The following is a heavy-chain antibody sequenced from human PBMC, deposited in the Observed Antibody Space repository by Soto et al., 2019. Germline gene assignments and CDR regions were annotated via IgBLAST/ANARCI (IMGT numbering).Heavy chain of an antibody. CDR1: GGSISSYY. CDR3: ARQIYDSDTGPNFQYYFDS. Sequence: SETLSLTCTVSGGSISSYYWSWIRQPPGTGLEWIGYINYSGNTNYNPSLKSRVTISVDTSKNQFSLKLSSVTAADTAVYYCARQIYDSDTGPNFQYYFDSWGQGTPVTVSS. D-gene: IGHD3-22*01. CDR2: INYSGNT. V-gene: IGHV4-59*01. J-gene: IGHJ4*02.